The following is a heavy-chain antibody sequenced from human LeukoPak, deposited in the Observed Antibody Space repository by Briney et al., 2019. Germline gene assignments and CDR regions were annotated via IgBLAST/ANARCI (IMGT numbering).Heavy chain of an antibody. D-gene: IGHD6-19*01. CDR3: AKEGYSSGWYEDY. J-gene: IGHJ4*02. V-gene: IGHV3-30*02. Sequence: PGGALRLSCAAAGFTFSTYGIHWVRQAPAMGLEGVAFIRYDGSTKYYADSVKGRFTISRDNFMNTVYLQMNSLRPEDTAVYYCAKEGYSSGWYEDYWGQGTLVTVSS. CDR2: IRYDGSTK. CDR1: GFTFSTYG.